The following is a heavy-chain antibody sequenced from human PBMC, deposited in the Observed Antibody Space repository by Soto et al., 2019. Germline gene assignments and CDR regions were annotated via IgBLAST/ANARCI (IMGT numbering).Heavy chain of an antibody. D-gene: IGHD2-8*01. Sequence: QVQLVQSGAEVKKPGASVKVSCKASGYTFTSYGISWVRQAPGQGLEWMGWISAYNGNTNYAQKLQGRVTMNTDTSNGTVYLEVSSRRSEDAAVFYCARGVKYCTNCVCAFYGMDVWGQGTTGTFSS. CDR1: GYTFTSYG. J-gene: IGHJ6*02. CDR2: ISAYNGNT. V-gene: IGHV1-18*01. CDR3: ARGVKYCTNCVCAFYGMDV.